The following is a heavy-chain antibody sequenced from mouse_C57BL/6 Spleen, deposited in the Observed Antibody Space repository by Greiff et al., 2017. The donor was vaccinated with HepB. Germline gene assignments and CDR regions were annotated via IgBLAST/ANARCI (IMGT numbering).Heavy chain of an antibody. V-gene: IGHV1-59*01. J-gene: IGHJ2*01. CDR1: GYTFTSYW. D-gene: IGHD1-1*01. Sequence: QVQLQQPGAELVRPGTSVKLSCKASGYTFTSYWMHWVKQRPGQGLEWIGVIDPSDSYTNYNQKFKGKATLTVDTSSSTAYMQLSSLTSEDSAVYYCARGDYYGSSLPTFDYWGQGTTLTVSS. CDR2: IDPSDSYT. CDR3: ARGDYYGSSLPTFDY.